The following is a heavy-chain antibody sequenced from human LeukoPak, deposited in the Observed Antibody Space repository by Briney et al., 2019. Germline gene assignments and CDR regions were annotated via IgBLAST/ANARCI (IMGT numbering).Heavy chain of an antibody. CDR2: IYYSGST. V-gene: IGHV4-59*08. Sequence: PSETLSLTCTASGDSISSYYWSWIRQPPGKGLEWIGYIYYSGSTNYNPSLKSRVTMSVDTSKNQFSLKLSSVTAADTAVYYCATLARAGYWGQGTLVTVSS. CDR1: GDSISSYY. CDR3: ATLARAGY. J-gene: IGHJ4*02.